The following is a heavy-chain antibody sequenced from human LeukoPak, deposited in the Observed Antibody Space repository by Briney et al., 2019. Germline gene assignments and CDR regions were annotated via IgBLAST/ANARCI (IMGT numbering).Heavy chain of an antibody. D-gene: IGHD6-19*01. CDR3: ARDLSAYSGWYGYYFDY. V-gene: IGHV4-34*01. CDR1: GGSFSGYY. Sequence: PSETLSLTCAVYGGSFSGYYWSWIRQPPGKGLEWIGEIDHSGSTNYNPSLKSRATISVDTSKNQFSLQLNSVTPEDTAVYYCARDLSAYSGWYGYYFDYWGQGTLVTVSS. J-gene: IGHJ4*02. CDR2: IDHSGST.